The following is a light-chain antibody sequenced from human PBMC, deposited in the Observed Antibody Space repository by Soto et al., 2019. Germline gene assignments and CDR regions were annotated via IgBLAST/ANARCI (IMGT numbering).Light chain of an antibody. J-gene: IGLJ3*02. CDR3: SSFAGWNNCWV. V-gene: IGLV2-8*01. CDR1: SSDVGAYNY. Sequence: QSALTQPPSASGSPGQSVTISCTGTSSDVGAYNYVSWFQQHPGKAPKLMIYEVSKRPSGVPDRFSGSKSGNTASLTVSGLQAEDEAEYCCSSFAGWNNCWVFGGGTKLTVL. CDR2: EVS.